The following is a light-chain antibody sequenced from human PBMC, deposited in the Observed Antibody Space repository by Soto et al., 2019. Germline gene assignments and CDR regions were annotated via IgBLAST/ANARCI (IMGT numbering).Light chain of an antibody. V-gene: IGKV3-11*01. CDR2: DAT. Sequence: IVLTQSPATLSLSPGERATLFCRASQSVSSYVAWYQQRPGQAHRLLIYDATNRATGIPARFSGSGSETDFTLTISSLEPEYSAVYYCQQRTNPLTFGGGTKVEI. CDR3: QQRTNPLT. J-gene: IGKJ4*01. CDR1: QSVSSY.